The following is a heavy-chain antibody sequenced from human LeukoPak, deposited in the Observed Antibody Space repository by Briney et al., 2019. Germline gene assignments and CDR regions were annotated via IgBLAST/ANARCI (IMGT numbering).Heavy chain of an antibody. D-gene: IGHD1-1*01. V-gene: IGHV3-48*04. CDR1: GFSFSTYS. Sequence: GGSLRLSCTASGFSFSTYSMSWVRQAPGKGLEWVSYIVGSSSNMYYADSVKGRFTISRDNAKNSLYPQMGSLRAEDTAVYYCATDTPETAAFDYWGQGTLVTVSS. CDR3: ATDTPETAAFDY. CDR2: IVGSSSNM. J-gene: IGHJ4*02.